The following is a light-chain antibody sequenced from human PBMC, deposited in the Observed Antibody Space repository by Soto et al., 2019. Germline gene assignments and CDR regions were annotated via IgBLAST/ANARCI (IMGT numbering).Light chain of an antibody. Sequence: EIELTQSPVTLSLSPGDRATLSCRASQSVSSYLAWYQQKPGQAPRLLIYDASKRATGIPARFSGSGSGTDFTLTISSLEPEDFAVYYCQQRSKWPSTFGGGTKVEIK. V-gene: IGKV3-11*01. J-gene: IGKJ4*01. CDR2: DAS. CDR3: QQRSKWPST. CDR1: QSVSSY.